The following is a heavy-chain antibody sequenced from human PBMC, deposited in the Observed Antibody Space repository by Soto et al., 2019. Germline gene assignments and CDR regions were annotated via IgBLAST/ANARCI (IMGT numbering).Heavy chain of an antibody. CDR2: IYFTGST. CDR1: GGAVSSGTSY. J-gene: IGHJ5*02. Sequence: SETLSLTCTVSGGAVSSGTSYWSWIRQPPGKGLEWIGHIYFTGSTNYKPSLKSRVTMSLDTSRNQFSLKLSSVTAADTAVYYCTRGPPRVQWFDPWGLGTLVTVSS. V-gene: IGHV4-61*01. CDR3: TRGPPRVQWFDP.